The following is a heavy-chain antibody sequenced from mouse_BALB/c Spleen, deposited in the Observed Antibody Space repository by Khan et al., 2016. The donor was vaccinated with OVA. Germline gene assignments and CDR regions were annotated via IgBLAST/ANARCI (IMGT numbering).Heavy chain of an antibody. V-gene: IGHV1S81*02. CDR1: GYTFSSYY. D-gene: IGHD2-1*01. CDR2: INPSNGGT. J-gene: IGHJ3*01. Sequence: VQLQESGAELVKPGASVKISCKASGYTFSSYYMYWVKQRPGQGLEWIGGINPSNGGTHFNEKFKNKATLTVDKSSSTAYMQLSSLTSEDFAVYYCARSGYGNPFAYWGQGTLVTVSA. CDR3: ARSGYGNPFAY.